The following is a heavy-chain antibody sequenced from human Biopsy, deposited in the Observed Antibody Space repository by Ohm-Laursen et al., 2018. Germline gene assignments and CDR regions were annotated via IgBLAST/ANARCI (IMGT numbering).Heavy chain of an antibody. V-gene: IGHV3-23*01. J-gene: IGHJ4*02. Sequence: SLRLSCSASGISFSNYAMSWVRQAPGKGLEWVAGISESGAATYYADSVRGRFTVSRDNSKNTLYLQMSSLRAEDTALYYCAKGRNPVWFGEDLDYWGQGTLVTVSS. D-gene: IGHD3-10*01. CDR3: AKGRNPVWFGEDLDY. CDR1: GISFSNYA. CDR2: ISESGAAT.